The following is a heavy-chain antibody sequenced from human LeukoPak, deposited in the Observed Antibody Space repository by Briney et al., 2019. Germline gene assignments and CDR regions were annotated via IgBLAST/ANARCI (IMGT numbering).Heavy chain of an antibody. CDR3: AHGAMYQLDY. V-gene: IGHV3-23*01. J-gene: IGHJ4*02. CDR2: IIGGGGST. CDR1: GFPFSSHG. Sequence: GGSLRLSCAASGFPFSSHGMTWVRQAPGKGLEWVSGIIGGGGSTYYADSVKGRFTISGDNSRNTLFLQMNSLRAEDTAVYYCAHGAMYQLDYWGQGTLVTVSS. D-gene: IGHD2-2*01.